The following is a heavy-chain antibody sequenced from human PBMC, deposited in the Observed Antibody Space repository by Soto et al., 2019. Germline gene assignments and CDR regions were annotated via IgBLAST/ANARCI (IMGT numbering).Heavy chain of an antibody. Sequence: SAEASCKVSGYTIACLSRHWLRQATGKGLEWMGGFDPEDGETNYAQKFQGRVTMTEDTATDTAYMELSSLRSEDTAVYYCARSQGSSTSLEIYYYYYYGMDVWGQGTTVTVSS. V-gene: IGHV1-24*01. J-gene: IGHJ6*02. CDR3: ARSQGSSTSLEIYYYYYYGMDV. CDR1: GYTIACLS. D-gene: IGHD2-2*01. CDR2: FDPEDGET.